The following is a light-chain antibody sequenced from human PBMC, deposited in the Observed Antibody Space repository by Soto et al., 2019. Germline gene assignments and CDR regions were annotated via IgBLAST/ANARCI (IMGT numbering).Light chain of an antibody. V-gene: IGKV1-5*03. J-gene: IGKJ2*01. Sequence: DIQMTQSPSTLSAYVGDRVTITCRASQSINSWLAWYQQKPGKAPKLLIYKASSLESGVPSRFSGSGSGTEFTLTISSLQPDDFATYYCQQYNKYNMYTFGQGTKLEIK. CDR1: QSINSW. CDR2: KAS. CDR3: QQYNKYNMYT.